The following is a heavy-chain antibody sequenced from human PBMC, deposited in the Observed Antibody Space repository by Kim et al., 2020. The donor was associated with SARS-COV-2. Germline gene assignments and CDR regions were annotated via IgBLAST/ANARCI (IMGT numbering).Heavy chain of an antibody. CDR1: GGSFSGYY. Sequence: SETLSLTCAVYGGSFSGYYWSWIRQPPGKGLEWIGEINHSGSTNYNPSLKSRVTISVDTSKNQFSLKLSSVTAADTAVYYCARGLRGSYFYYWGQGTLVTVSS. V-gene: IGHV4-34*01. J-gene: IGHJ4*02. CDR3: ARGLRGSYFYY. CDR2: INHSGST. D-gene: IGHD3-10*01.